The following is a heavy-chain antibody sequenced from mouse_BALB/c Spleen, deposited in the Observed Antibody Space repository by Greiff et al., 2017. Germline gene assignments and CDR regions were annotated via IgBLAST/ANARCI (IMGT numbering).Heavy chain of an antibody. D-gene: IGHD1-1*01. V-gene: IGHV1-55*01. CDR3: ARYFPDYYGSSLYAMDY. CDR2: IYPGSGST. Sequence: VQLQQSGAELVKPGTSVKLSCKASGYNFTSYWINWVKLRPGQGLEWIGDIYPGSGSTNYNEKFKSKATLTVDTSSSTAYMQLSSLASEDSALYYCARYFPDYYGSSLYAMDYWGQGTSVTVSS. CDR1: GYNFTSYW. J-gene: IGHJ4*01.